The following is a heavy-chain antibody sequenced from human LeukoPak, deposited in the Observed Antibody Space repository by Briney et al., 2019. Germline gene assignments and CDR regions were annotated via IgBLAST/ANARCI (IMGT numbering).Heavy chain of an antibody. CDR3: AREKVGDWGNWFDP. Sequence: GGSLRLSCAASGFTFSDAWISWVRQAPGKGLEWIARIKGKTDGGTKDYAAPVKGRSTVSRDDSENTLYLQMNSLRAEDTAVYYCAREKVGDWGNWFDPWGQGTLVTVSS. J-gene: IGHJ5*02. CDR2: IKGKTDGGTK. V-gene: IGHV3-15*01. D-gene: IGHD7-27*01. CDR1: GFTFSDAW.